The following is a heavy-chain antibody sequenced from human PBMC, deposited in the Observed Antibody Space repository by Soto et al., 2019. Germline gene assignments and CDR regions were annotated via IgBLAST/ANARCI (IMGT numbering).Heavy chain of an antibody. CDR1: GFTFSDYY. D-gene: IGHD5-18*01. CDR2: ISSSGSTI. CDR3: AGSVDRRVSAMEAPNWYFDL. Sequence: QVQLVESGGGLVKPGGSLRLSCAASGFTFSDYYMSWIRQAPGKGLEWVSYISSSGSTIYYADSVKGRFTISRDNAKNSWYRKMNSLRAEDTAVYYCAGSVDRRVSAMEAPNWYFDLWGRGTLFTVSS. J-gene: IGHJ2*01. V-gene: IGHV3-11*01.